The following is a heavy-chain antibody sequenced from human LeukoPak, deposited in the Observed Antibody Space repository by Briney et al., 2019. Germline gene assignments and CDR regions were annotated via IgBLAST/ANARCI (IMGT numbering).Heavy chain of an antibody. D-gene: IGHD1-14*01. CDR1: GESFSGYY. V-gene: IGHV4-34*01. J-gene: IGHJ4*02. CDR2: INHSGST. CDR3: ARESTGGYFHY. Sequence: SETLSLTCAVYGESFSGYYWSWVRQPPGKGLEWIGEINHSGSTNYNPSLKSRVTISVDTSKNKFSLKQRSVTAAETAGDKCARESTGGYFHYWRPRTLVTVSS.